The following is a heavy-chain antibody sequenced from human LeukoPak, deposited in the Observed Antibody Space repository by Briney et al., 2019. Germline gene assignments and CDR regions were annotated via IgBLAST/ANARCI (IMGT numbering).Heavy chain of an antibody. Sequence: ASVKVSCKASGYTFTSYGISWVRQAPGQGLEWMGWISAYNGNTNYAQKLQGRVTMTTDTPTSTAYMELRSLRSDDTAVYYCARDRLLGFGELSLVYYYYGMDVWGQGTTVTVSS. V-gene: IGHV1-18*01. CDR1: GYTFTSYG. CDR2: ISAYNGNT. J-gene: IGHJ6*02. CDR3: ARDRLLGFGELSLVYYYYGMDV. D-gene: IGHD3-10*01.